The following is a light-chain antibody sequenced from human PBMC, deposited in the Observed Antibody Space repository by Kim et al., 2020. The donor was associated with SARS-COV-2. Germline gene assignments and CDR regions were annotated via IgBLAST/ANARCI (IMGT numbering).Light chain of an antibody. CDR2: EVS. Sequence: QSALTQPSSASGSPGQSVTISCTGASSDIGVYNSVSWYQQRPGKAPKLMIYEVSKRPSGVPDRSSGSKSGNTASLTVSGLQAEDEADYYCSSYGGNNNVIFGGGTQLTVL. CDR3: SSYGGNNNVI. V-gene: IGLV2-8*01. CDR1: SSDIGVYNS. J-gene: IGLJ2*01.